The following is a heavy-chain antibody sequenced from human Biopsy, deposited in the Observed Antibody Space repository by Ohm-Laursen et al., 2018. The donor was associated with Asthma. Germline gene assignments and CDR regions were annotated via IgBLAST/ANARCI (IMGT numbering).Heavy chain of an antibody. V-gene: IGHV4-31*03. CDR2: IYFSGSA. CDR3: ARARAFRHDMTGPKTCLAV. J-gene: IGHJ6*02. Sequence: TLSLTCTVSGDSIIIGGYYWSWIRQHPGKGLEWIGHIYFSGSAKYNPSLKSRVSISVDTSKNQFSLKLSSVTAADTAVYYCARARAFRHDMTGPKTCLAVWGPGTTVIVSS. CDR1: GDSIIIGGYY. D-gene: IGHD3-9*01.